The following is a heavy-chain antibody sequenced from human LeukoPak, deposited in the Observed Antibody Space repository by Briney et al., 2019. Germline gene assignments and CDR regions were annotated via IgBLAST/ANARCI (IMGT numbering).Heavy chain of an antibody. V-gene: IGHV4-39*01. J-gene: IGHJ4*02. CDR3: ARRIVGVIDAFDY. CDR2: IYYSGST. Sequence: PSETLSLTCTVSGGSISSGISYWSWIRQPPGKGLEWIATIYYSGSTYYSPSLKSRVTISVDTSKNQFSLKVTSMTAADTAVYYCARRIVGVIDAFDYWGQGALVTVSS. D-gene: IGHD1-26*01. CDR1: GGSISSGISY.